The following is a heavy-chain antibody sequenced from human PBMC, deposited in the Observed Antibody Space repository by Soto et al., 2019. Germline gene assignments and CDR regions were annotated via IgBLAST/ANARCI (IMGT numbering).Heavy chain of an antibody. D-gene: IGHD3-3*01. J-gene: IGHJ6*02. Sequence: EVQLVESGGGLVKPGGSLRLSCAASGFTFSSYSMNWVRQAPGKGLEWVSSISSSSSDIYYADSVKGRFTISRDNAKNSLYLQMNSLRAEDTAVYYCAREATIFGVVIIPDDYGMDVWGRGTTVTVAS. CDR2: ISSSSSDI. V-gene: IGHV3-21*01. CDR1: GFTFSSYS. CDR3: AREATIFGVVIIPDDYGMDV.